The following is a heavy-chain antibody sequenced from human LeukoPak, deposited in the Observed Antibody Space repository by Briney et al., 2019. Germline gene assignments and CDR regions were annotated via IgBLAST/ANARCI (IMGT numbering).Heavy chain of an antibody. Sequence: SETLSLTCTVSGRSFTRYYCSWLRQPAGQGLEWIGRIYSSGSSQYNPSLKSPVTISLDRSKNQFSLRLSSVTAADTAVYYCARGSYGHFDYWGQGTLVTVSS. CDR3: ARGSYGHFDY. J-gene: IGHJ4*02. D-gene: IGHD5-18*01. CDR1: GRSFTRYY. CDR2: IYSSGSS. V-gene: IGHV4-4*07.